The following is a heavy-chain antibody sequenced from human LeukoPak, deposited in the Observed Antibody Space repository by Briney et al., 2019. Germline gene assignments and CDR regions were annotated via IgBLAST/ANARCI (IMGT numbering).Heavy chain of an antibody. Sequence: SVKVSCKASGGTFSSYAISWVRQAPGQGLEWMGGIIPIFGTANYAQKFQGRVRITADKSTSTAYMELSSLRSEDTAVYYWASRSTMVTTWVGRDPWGQGTLVTVSS. CDR2: IIPIFGTA. D-gene: IGHD4-17*01. CDR1: GGTFSSYA. CDR3: ASRSTMVTTWVGRDP. V-gene: IGHV1-69*06. J-gene: IGHJ5*02.